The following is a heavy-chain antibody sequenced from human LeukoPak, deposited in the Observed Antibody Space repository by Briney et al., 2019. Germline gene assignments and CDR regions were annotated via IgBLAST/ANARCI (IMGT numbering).Heavy chain of an antibody. D-gene: IGHD1-1*01. CDR2: ISGSGGST. CDR3: AKDQRMVERLGWFDP. CDR1: GFTFRSYA. V-gene: IGHV3-23*01. Sequence: GASLRLSCAASGFTFRSYAMRWVRQAPGKGVEWVSAISGSGGSTYYADSVKGRFTIYRENSKNTLYLQMNRLRAEDTAVYYCAKDQRMVERLGWFDPWGQGTLVTVSS. J-gene: IGHJ5*02.